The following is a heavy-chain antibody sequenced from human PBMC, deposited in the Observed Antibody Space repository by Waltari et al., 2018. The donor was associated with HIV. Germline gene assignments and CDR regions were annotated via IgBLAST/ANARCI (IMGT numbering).Heavy chain of an antibody. Sequence: EVQLLESGGGLVQPGGSLRLSCAASGFTFSSYAMSWVRQAPGRGLEWVSAISGSGGSTYYADSVKGRFTISRDNSKNTLYLQMNSLRAEDTAVYYCANKQYGSGMGYWGQGTLVTVSS. CDR2: ISGSGGST. CDR1: GFTFSSYA. CDR3: ANKQYGSGMGY. J-gene: IGHJ4*02. V-gene: IGHV3-23*01. D-gene: IGHD3-10*01.